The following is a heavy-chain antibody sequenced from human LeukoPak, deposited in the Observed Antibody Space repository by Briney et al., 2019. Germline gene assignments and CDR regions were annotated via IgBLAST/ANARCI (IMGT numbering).Heavy chain of an antibody. D-gene: IGHD3-3*01. Sequence: SETLSLTCAVYGGSFSGHFWSWIRQPPGKGLEWIGEINHSGSTNYNPSLKSRVTISLDTSKSQFSLKVRYVTAADTAVYYCARGGWSAFDIWGQGTMVTVSS. J-gene: IGHJ3*02. V-gene: IGHV4-34*01. CDR1: GGSFSGHF. CDR3: ARGGWSAFDI. CDR2: INHSGST.